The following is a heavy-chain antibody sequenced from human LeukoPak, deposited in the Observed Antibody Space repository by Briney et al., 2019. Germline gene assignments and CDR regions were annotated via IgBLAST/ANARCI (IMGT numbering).Heavy chain of an antibody. J-gene: IGHJ4*02. D-gene: IGHD3-3*01. V-gene: IGHV3-13*01. CDR2: IGTAGDT. CDR1: GFTFSSYD. Sequence: GGSLRLSCAASGFTFSSYDMHWVRQATGKGLEWVSAIGTAGDTYYADSVKGRFTISRDNSKNTLYLQMNSLRAEDTAVYYCAKTSIYDFWSGYQSFDYWGQGTLVTVSS. CDR3: AKTSIYDFWSGYQSFDY.